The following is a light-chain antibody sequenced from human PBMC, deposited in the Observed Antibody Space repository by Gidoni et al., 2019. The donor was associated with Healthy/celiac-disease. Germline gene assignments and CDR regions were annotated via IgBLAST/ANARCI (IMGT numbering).Light chain of an antibody. CDR3: QAWDNWV. CDR2: QDS. J-gene: IGLJ3*02. Sequence: SYELTQPPSLSVSPGQTASITCSGDKLGDKYACWYQQKPGQSPVLVIYQDSKRPSGIPERFSGSNSGNTATLTISGTQAMDEADYYCQAWDNWVFGGGTKLTVL. CDR1: KLGDKY. V-gene: IGLV3-1*01.